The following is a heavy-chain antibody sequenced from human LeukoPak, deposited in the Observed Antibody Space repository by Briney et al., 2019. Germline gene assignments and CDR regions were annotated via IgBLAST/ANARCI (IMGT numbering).Heavy chain of an antibody. V-gene: IGHV3-30-3*01. CDR2: ISYDGSNK. J-gene: IGHJ4*02. D-gene: IGHD3-3*01. Sequence: GGSLRLSCAASGFTFSSHAMHWVRQAPGKGLEWVAVISYDGSNKYYADSVKGRFTISRDNSKNTLYLQMNSLRAEDTAVYYCARDYDFWSGSAYGYYFDYWGQGTLVTVSS. CDR3: ARDYDFWSGSAYGYYFDY. CDR1: GFTFSSHA.